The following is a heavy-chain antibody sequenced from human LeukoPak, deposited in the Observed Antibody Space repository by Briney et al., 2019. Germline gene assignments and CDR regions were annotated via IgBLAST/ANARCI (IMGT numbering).Heavy chain of an antibody. J-gene: IGHJ1*01. V-gene: IGHV3-30*18. CDR3: AKDPYGWGTTQSRRNKYFQH. CDR2: ISSDGSET. CDR1: GFTFSTYG. Sequence: GGSLRLSCAASGFTFSTYGMHWVRQAPGKGLEWVEVISSDGSETYNADSVKGRFTISRDNSKNTLHLQMNSLRPEDTAVYYCAKDPYGWGTTQSRRNKYFQHWGQGTLVTVSS. D-gene: IGHD3-10*01.